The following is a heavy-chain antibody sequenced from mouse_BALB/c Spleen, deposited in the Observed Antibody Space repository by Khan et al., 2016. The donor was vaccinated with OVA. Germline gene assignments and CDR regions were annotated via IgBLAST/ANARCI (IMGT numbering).Heavy chain of an antibody. CDR2: MIYTGYT. D-gene: IGHD2-14*01. J-gene: IGHJ3*01. CDR1: GDSITCGY. V-gene: IGHV3-8*02. Sequence: VQLKESGPSLVKPSQTLSLTCSVTGDSITCGYWSWIRKFPGNKLEYMGYMIYTGYTDYNPSLKSRIAITRHTSKNQYYLQLNSVTAEDTATYYCARSTYRYAFAYWGQGTLVTVSA. CDR3: ARSTYRYAFAY.